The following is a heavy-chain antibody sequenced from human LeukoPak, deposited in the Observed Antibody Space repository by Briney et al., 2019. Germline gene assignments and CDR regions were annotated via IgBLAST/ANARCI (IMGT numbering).Heavy chain of an antibody. CDR3: ARGADGVSSNSRGWFDP. CDR1: GFTFSTYS. V-gene: IGHV3-21*01. J-gene: IGHJ5*02. CDR2: ISTSSIYI. Sequence: PGGSLRLSCAGSGFTFSTYSMNWVRQAPGKGLEWVSSISTSSIYIYYADSLKGRFTISRDNARNSLYLQMHSLRAEDTAVYYCARGADGVSSNSRGWFDPWGQGTLVTVSS. D-gene: IGHD2-15*01.